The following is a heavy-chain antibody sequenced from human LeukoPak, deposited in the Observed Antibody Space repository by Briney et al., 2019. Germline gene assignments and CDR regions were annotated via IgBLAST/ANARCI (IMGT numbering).Heavy chain of an antibody. J-gene: IGHJ6*02. D-gene: IGHD2-2*01. Sequence: PGRSLRLSCAASGFTFSSYGMHWVRQAPGKGLEWVAVISYDGSNKYYADSVEGRFTISRDNSKNTLHLQMNSLRAEDTAVYYCAKDRGCSSTSCYYYYYGMDVWGQGTTVTVSS. V-gene: IGHV3-30*18. CDR2: ISYDGSNK. CDR3: AKDRGCSSTSCYYYYYGMDV. CDR1: GFTFSSYG.